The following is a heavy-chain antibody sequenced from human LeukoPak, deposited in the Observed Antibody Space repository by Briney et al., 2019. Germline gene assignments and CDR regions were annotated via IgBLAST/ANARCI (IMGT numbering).Heavy chain of an antibody. D-gene: IGHD2-15*01. CDR1: GYTFTCYS. Sequence: ASVKVSCKASGYTFTCYSISWVRQAPGQGLEWLGWVRGYNGDTNYAKKRQGRVFMTADKTTTKADMELRSLTSDYTAVYYCARDGSRKDSTLFDYWGKGTLVIVSS. V-gene: IGHV1-18*01. J-gene: IGHJ4*02. CDR3: ARDGSRKDSTLFDY. CDR2: VRGYNGDT.